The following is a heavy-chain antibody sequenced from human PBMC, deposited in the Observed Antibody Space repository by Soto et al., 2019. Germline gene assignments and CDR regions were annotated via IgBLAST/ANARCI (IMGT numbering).Heavy chain of an antibody. CDR1: GGSISSYY. D-gene: IGHD2-15*01. Sequence: SETLSLTCTVSGGSISSYYWSWIRQPAGKGLEWIGRIYTSGSTNYNPSLKSRVTMSVDTSKNQFSLKLSSVTAADTAVYYCARAGGCSGVSCYSYNWFDPWGQGTLVTVSS. CDR2: IYTSGST. V-gene: IGHV4-4*07. CDR3: ARAGGCSGVSCYSYNWFDP. J-gene: IGHJ5*02.